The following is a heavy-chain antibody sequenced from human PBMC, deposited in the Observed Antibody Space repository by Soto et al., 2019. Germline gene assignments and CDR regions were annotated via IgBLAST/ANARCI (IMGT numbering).Heavy chain of an antibody. CDR2: ISYDGSNK. V-gene: IGHV3-30*18. J-gene: IGHJ4*02. Sequence: QVQLVESGGGVVQPGRSLRLSCAASGFTFSSYGMHWVRQAPGKGLEWVAVISYDGSNKYYADSVKGRFTISRDNSKNTLYLQMNSLRAEDTAVYYCAKDSSTVTFDYWGQGTLVTVSS. D-gene: IGHD4-4*01. CDR3: AKDSSTVTFDY. CDR1: GFTFSSYG.